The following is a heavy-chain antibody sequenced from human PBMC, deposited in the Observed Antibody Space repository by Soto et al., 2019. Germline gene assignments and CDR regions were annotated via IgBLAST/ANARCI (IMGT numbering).Heavy chain of an antibody. CDR1: GFTVSSYA. CDR3: AKVVLGWFGELLPFDY. D-gene: IGHD3-10*01. V-gene: IGHV3-23*01. J-gene: IGHJ4*02. CDR2: ISGSGGST. Sequence: GGSLRLSCAASGFTVSSYAVSWVRQAPGKGLEWVSAISGSGGSTYYADSVKGRFTISRDNSKNTLYLQMNSLRAEDTAVYYCAKVVLGWFGELLPFDYWGQGTLVTVSS.